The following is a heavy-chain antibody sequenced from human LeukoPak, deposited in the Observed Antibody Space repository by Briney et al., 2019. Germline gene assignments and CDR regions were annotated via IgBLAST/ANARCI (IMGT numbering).Heavy chain of an antibody. J-gene: IGHJ4*02. V-gene: IGHV1-69*06. Sequence: SVKVSCKASGGTFSSYAISWVRQAPGQGLEWMGGIIPTFGTANYAQKFQGRVTITADKSTSTAYMELSSLRSEDTAVYYCASGGYCSGGSCYPGYFDYWGQGTLVTVSS. CDR3: ASGGYCSGGSCYPGYFDY. D-gene: IGHD2-15*01. CDR1: GGTFSSYA. CDR2: IIPTFGTA.